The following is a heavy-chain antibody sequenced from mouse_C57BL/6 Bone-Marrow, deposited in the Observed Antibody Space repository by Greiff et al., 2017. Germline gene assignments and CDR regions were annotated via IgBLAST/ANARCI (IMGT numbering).Heavy chain of an antibody. CDR3: ARMSTGDAMDY. Sequence: EVNVVESGPELVKPGDSVKISCKASGYSFTGYFMNWVMQSHGKSLEWIGRINPYNGDTFYNQKFKGKVTLTIDKSSSTAHMELRSLTSEDSAVYYCARMSTGDAMDYWGQGTSVTVSS. D-gene: IGHD1-1*01. CDR2: INPYNGDT. V-gene: IGHV1-20*01. CDR1: GYSFTGYF. J-gene: IGHJ4*01.